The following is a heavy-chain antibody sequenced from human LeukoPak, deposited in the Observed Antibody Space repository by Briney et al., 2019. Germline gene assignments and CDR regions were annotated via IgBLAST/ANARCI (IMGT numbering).Heavy chain of an antibody. CDR3: ARFVGRQYSSGWYRGERDYYYYYGMDV. Sequence: PGGSLRLSCAASGFTFSSYAMSWVRQAPGKGLEWVSTISGSGDSTYYADSVKGRFTISRDNAKNSLYLQMNSLRAEDTAVYYCARFVGRQYSSGWYRGERDYYYYYGMDVWGQGTTVTVSS. CDR2: ISGSGDST. J-gene: IGHJ6*02. V-gene: IGHV3-23*01. D-gene: IGHD6-19*01. CDR1: GFTFSSYA.